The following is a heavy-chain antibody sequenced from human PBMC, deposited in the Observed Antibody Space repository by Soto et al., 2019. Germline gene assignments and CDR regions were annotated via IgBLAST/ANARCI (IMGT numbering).Heavy chain of an antibody. J-gene: IGHJ4*02. D-gene: IGHD3-22*01. Sequence: TGGSLRLSCAASGFTFDDYAMHWVRQAPGKGLEWVSGISWNSGSIGYADSVKGRFTISRDNAKNSLYLQMNSLRAEDTALYYCAKSWLDYDSSGSNFDYWGQGTLVTVSS. V-gene: IGHV3-9*01. CDR2: ISWNSGSI. CDR1: GFTFDDYA. CDR3: AKSWLDYDSSGSNFDY.